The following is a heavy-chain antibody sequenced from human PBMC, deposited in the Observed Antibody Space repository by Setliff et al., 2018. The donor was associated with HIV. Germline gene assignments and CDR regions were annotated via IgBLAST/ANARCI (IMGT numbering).Heavy chain of an antibody. D-gene: IGHD3-9*01. CDR2: ISPYNGNT. Sequence: ASVKVSCKASGYTFTNYGINWVRQAPGQGLEWMGRISPYNGNTNYAQKLQDRVTMTTDKSTSTAYMEVRSLRSDDTAVYYCARDTSMTGYFDSWGQGTLVTVS. CDR1: GYTFTNYG. J-gene: IGHJ4*02. CDR3: ARDTSMTGYFDS. V-gene: IGHV1-18*01.